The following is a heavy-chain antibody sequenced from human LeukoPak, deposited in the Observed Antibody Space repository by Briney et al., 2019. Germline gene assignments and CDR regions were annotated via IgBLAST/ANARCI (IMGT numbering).Heavy chain of an antibody. CDR3: ARDHAYRTDY. V-gene: IGHV3-7*01. J-gene: IGHJ4*02. CDR1: GFSFSNDW. Sequence: PGGSLRLSCAASGFSFSNDWMCWVRHAPGKGLAWVANINQDESKKYYVDSVKGRFTISRDNAKNSLYLQMSSLRAEDTAVYYCARDHAYRTDYWGQGTLVTVSS. CDR2: INQDESKK. D-gene: IGHD2-2*01.